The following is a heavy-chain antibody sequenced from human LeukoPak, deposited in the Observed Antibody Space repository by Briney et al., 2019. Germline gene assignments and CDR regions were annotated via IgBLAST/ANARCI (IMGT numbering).Heavy chain of an antibody. D-gene: IGHD6-13*01. CDR1: GGSISSYY. CDR3: ARDPYGQLDWFDP. CDR2: INYSWDT. V-gene: IGHV4-59*12. Sequence: KPSETLSLTCTVSGGSISSYYWSWIRQPPGKGLEWIGYINYSWDTNYNPSLKSRVTMSVDTSKNQFSLKLSSVTAADTAVYYCARDPYGQLDWFDPWGQGTLVTVSS. J-gene: IGHJ5*02.